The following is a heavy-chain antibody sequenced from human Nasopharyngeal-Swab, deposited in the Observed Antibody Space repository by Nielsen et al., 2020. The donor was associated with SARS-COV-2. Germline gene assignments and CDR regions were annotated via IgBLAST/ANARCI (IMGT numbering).Heavy chain of an antibody. CDR1: GFTLSSNG. D-gene: IGHD5/OR15-5a*01. Sequence: GESLKISCAASGFTLSSNGMHWVRQAPGKGLEWVAYISSSSSTSYYADSVKGRFTISRDNAENSLYLQMNSLRDEDTAVYYCARDVALVSAALDYWGQGTLVTVSS. V-gene: IGHV3-48*02. J-gene: IGHJ4*02. CDR2: ISSSSSTS. CDR3: ARDVALVSAALDY.